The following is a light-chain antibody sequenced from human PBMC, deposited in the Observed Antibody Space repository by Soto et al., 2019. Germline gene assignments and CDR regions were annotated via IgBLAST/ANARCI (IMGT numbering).Light chain of an antibody. Sequence: QTVVTQEPSFSVSPGRTVTLTCGLSSGSVSINYYPSWYQQTPGQAPRTLIYSTNTRSSGVPERVSGSILGNKAALTITGAQADDESDYYCVLYMGSGIGVFGGGTKLTV. CDR1: SGSVSINYY. V-gene: IGLV8-61*01. J-gene: IGLJ3*02. CDR2: STN. CDR3: VLYMGSGIGV.